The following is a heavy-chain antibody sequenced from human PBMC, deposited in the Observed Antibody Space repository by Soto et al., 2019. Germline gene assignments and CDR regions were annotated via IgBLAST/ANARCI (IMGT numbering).Heavy chain of an antibody. CDR2: IYYSGST. V-gene: IGHV4-59*08. CDR1: GGSISSYY. D-gene: IGHD3-10*01. CDR3: ARHGYYYGSGSYYNWFDP. J-gene: IGHJ5*02. Sequence: SETLSLTCTVSGGSISSYYWSWIRQPPGKGLEWIGYIYYSGSTNYNPSLKSRVTISVDTSKNQFSLKLSSVTAADTAVYYCARHGYYYGSGSYYNWFDPWGQGTLVTVSS.